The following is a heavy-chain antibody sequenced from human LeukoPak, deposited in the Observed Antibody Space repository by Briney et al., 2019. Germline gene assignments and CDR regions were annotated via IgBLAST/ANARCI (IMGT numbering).Heavy chain of an antibody. D-gene: IGHD3-22*01. CDR3: ASGVVVTTTLDDAFDI. V-gene: IGHV1-2*02. Sequence: ASVKVSCKASGYTFTGYYMHWVRQAPGQGLEWMGWINPNSGGTNYAQKFQGRVTMTRDTSISTAYMELSRLRSDDTAVYYCASGVVVTTTLDDAFDIWGQGTIVTVSS. CDR2: INPNSGGT. CDR1: GYTFTGYY. J-gene: IGHJ3*02.